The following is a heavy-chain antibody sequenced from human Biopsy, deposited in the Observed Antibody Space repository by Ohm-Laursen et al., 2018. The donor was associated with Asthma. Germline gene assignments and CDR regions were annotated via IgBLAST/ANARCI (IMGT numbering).Heavy chain of an antibody. CDR2: ISFDGSNK. CDR3: PKDVFPGWELRRGPDY. J-gene: IGHJ4*02. Sequence: SLRLSCAAPGFVFSQCGMHWVRQGPGKGLEWVAVISFDGSNKDYADSVKGRFTISRDNSKNTLHLEMNSLRVEDTAVYYCPKDVFPGWELRRGPDYWGQGTLVTVSS. CDR1: GFVFSQCG. V-gene: IGHV3-30*18. D-gene: IGHD1-26*01.